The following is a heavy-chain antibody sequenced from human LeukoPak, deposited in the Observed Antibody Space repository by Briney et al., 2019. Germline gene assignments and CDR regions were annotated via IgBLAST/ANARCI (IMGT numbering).Heavy chain of an antibody. D-gene: IGHD7-27*01. J-gene: IGHJ4*02. V-gene: IGHV3-66*01. CDR1: GFTVSSNY. CDR3: ARANWGHPMYYFDF. Sequence: GGSLRLSCAASGFTVSSNYMSWVRQAPGKGLEWVSIIYSGGSTYYADSVKGRFTISRDNSKNTLYLQMNSLRAEDTAVYYCARANWGHPMYYFDFWGQGTLVTVSS. CDR2: IYSGGST.